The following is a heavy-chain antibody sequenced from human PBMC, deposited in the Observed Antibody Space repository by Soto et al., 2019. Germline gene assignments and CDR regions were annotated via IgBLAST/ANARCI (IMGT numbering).Heavy chain of an antibody. Sequence: GGSLRLSCAASGFTFSSYGMHWVRQAPGKGLEWVAVIWYDGSNKYYADSVKGRFTISRDNSKNTLYLQMNSLRAEDTAVYYCARDLAEYNWNYGPDYWGQGTLVTVSS. CDR3: ARDLAEYNWNYGPDY. V-gene: IGHV3-33*01. D-gene: IGHD1-7*01. CDR2: IWYDGSNK. CDR1: GFTFSSYG. J-gene: IGHJ4*02.